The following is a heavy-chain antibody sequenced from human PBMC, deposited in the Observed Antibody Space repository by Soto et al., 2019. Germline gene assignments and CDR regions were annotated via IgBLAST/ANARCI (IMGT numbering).Heavy chain of an antibody. Sequence: GGSLRLSCAASGFTFSNYGMHWVRQAPGKGLEWVAAIWYDGSNKYYADSVKGRFTISRDNSKNTLFLQMNSLRAEDTVVFYCARDLETNWNYAPGYWXQGTLVTVSS. CDR2: IWYDGSNK. CDR1: GFTFSNYG. D-gene: IGHD1-7*01. V-gene: IGHV3-33*01. CDR3: ARDLETNWNYAPGY. J-gene: IGHJ4*02.